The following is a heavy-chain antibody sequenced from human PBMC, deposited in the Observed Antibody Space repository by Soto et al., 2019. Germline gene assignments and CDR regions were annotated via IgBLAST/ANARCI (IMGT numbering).Heavy chain of an antibody. D-gene: IGHD4-17*01. CDR3: ARRDSHGYFRYFDN. Sequence: QVQLVQSGAEVKRPGSSVKVSCKASGGTFSSYPISWVRQAXGQGXXWMGGTNGNLGTGNYAQKFRGRLTITTDISTTTVYMELSSLTSEDTAVYYCARRDSHGYFRYFDNWGQGTLVTVSS. V-gene: IGHV1-69*06. J-gene: IGHJ4*02. CDR2: TNGNLGTG. CDR1: GGTFSSYP.